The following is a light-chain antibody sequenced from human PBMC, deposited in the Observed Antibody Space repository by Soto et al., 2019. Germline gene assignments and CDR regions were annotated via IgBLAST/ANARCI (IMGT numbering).Light chain of an antibody. CDR2: AAS. CDR1: QGISSY. J-gene: IGKJ5*01. Sequence: AIRMTQSPSSLSASTGDRVTITCRTSQGISSYSAWYQQKPGKAPKLLIYAASTLQSGVPSRFSGSGSGTDFTLTISCLQSEDFATYYCQQYYSYPLITFGQGPRLEI. V-gene: IGKV1-8*01. CDR3: QQYYSYPLIT.